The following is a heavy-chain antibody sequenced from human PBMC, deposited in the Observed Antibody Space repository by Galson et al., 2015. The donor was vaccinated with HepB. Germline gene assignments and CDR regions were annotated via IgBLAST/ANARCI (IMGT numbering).Heavy chain of an antibody. J-gene: IGHJ3*02. CDR2: INPSGGST. CDR3: ARGLGCSSTSCYRVPGYDAFDI. CDR1: GYTFTSYY. Sequence: SVKVSCKASGYTFTSYYMHWVRQAPGQGLEWMGIINPSGGSTSYAQKFQGRVTMTRDTSTSTVYMELSSLRSEDTAVYYCARGLGCSSTSCYRVPGYDAFDIWGQGTMVTVSS. V-gene: IGHV1-46*01. D-gene: IGHD2-2*01.